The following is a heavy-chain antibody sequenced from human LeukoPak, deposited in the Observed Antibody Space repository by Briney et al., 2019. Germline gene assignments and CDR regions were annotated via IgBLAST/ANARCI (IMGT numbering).Heavy chain of an antibody. J-gene: IGHJ5*02. D-gene: IGHD3-9*01. CDR1: GYSFTSYW. V-gene: IGHV5-51*01. CDR3: AKGSYQGSRSYDILTGYYNWFDP. CDR2: IYPGDSDT. Sequence: GESLKISCKGSGYSFTSYWIGWVRQMPGKGLEWMGIIYPGDSDTRYSPSFQGQVTISADKSISTAYLQWSSLKASDTAMYYCAKGSYQGSRSYDILTGYYNWFDPWGQGTLVTVSS.